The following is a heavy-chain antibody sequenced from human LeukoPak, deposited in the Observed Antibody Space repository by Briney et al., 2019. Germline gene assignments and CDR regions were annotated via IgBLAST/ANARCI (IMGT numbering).Heavy chain of an antibody. CDR3: AKDPILTGYYSTFDY. Sequence: GGSLRLSCAASGYTFSSYAMSWVRQAPGKGLEWVSAISGSGGNTYYADSVKGRFTISRDNSGNTLYLQMNSLRAEDTAVYYCAKDPILTGYYSTFDYWGQGTLVTVSS. J-gene: IGHJ4*02. V-gene: IGHV3-23*01. CDR1: GYTFSSYA. D-gene: IGHD3-9*01. CDR2: ISGSGGNT.